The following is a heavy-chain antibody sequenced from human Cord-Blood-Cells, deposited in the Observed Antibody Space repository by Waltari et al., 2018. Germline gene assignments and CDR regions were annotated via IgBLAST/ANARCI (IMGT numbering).Heavy chain of an antibody. V-gene: IGHV3-23*01. CDR2: ISGSGGRT. J-gene: IGHJ6*02. CDR1: GFTFSSYA. D-gene: IGHD1-20*01. Sequence: EVQLLESGGGLVQPGGSLRLSCAASGFTFSSYAMSWVRPAPGKGLEWVSAISGSGGRTYYAASVKGRFTISRDNSKNTLYLQMNSLRAEDTAVYYCAKVGPHNWNYYYYGMDVWGQGTTVTVSS. CDR3: AKVGPHNWNYYYYGMDV.